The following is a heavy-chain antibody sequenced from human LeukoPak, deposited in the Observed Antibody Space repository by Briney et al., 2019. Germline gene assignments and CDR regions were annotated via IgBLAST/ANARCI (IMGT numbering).Heavy chain of an antibody. CDR1: GFTFSSYS. Sequence: PGGSLRLSCAASGFTFSSYSMNWVRQAPGKGLEWVGRIKSKTDGGTTDYAAPVKGRFTISRDDSKNTLYLQMNSLKTEDTAVYYCTGIQLWRIDYWGQGTLVTVSS. CDR3: TGIQLWRIDY. D-gene: IGHD5-18*01. V-gene: IGHV3-15*01. J-gene: IGHJ4*02. CDR2: IKSKTDGGTT.